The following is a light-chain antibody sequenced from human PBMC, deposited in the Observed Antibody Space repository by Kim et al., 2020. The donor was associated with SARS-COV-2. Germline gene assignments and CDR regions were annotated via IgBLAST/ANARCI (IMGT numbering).Light chain of an antibody. CDR2: AYS. CDR3: QSYDNSLSAYV. Sequence: SGTIPYTGGSASIGDGYDVNWYQQLAGTAPKLLIYAYSNRPSGVPDRFSGAKSGTSASLAITGLQAEDEADYYCQSYDNSLSAYVFGTGTKVTVL. J-gene: IGLJ1*01. CDR1: SASIGDGYD. V-gene: IGLV1-40*01.